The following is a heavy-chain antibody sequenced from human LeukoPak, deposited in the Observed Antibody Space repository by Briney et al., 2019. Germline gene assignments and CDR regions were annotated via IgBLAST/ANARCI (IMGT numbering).Heavy chain of an antibody. CDR3: ARVYQWFGTSHGMDV. J-gene: IGHJ6*02. D-gene: IGHD3-10*01. CDR1: GGSISSYY. V-gene: IGHV4-59*08. Sequence: SETLSLTCTVSGGSISSYYWSWIRQPPGKGLEWIGYIYYSGSTNYNPSLESRVTISVDTSKNQFSLKLSSVTAADTAVYYCARVYQWFGTSHGMDVWGQGTTVTVSS. CDR2: IYYSGST.